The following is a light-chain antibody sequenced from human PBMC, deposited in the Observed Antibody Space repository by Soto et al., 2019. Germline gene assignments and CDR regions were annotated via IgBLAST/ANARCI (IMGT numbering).Light chain of an antibody. CDR1: QSVSSY. J-gene: IGKJ4*01. Sequence: EIVLTQSPATLSLSPGERATLSCRASQSVSSYFACYQQKTGQAPSLLLYDAANRATGIPARCSGSGSVTDFTRTISSLEPEDFAVYYCQQRSNCPLTFGGGTKVEIK. CDR2: DAA. V-gene: IGKV3-11*01. CDR3: QQRSNCPLT.